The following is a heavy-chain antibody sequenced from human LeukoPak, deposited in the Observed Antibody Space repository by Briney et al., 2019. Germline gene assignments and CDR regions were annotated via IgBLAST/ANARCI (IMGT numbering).Heavy chain of an antibody. CDR2: ISGSGGST. V-gene: IGHV3-23*01. Sequence: GGSLRLSCAASGFTFSSYGMSWVRQAPGKGLEWVSAISGSGGSTYYADSVKGRFTISRDNSKNTLYLQMNSLRAEDTAVYYYANLYGSGSYFDYWGQGTLVTVSS. CDR1: GFTFSSYG. D-gene: IGHD3-10*01. CDR3: ANLYGSGSYFDY. J-gene: IGHJ4*02.